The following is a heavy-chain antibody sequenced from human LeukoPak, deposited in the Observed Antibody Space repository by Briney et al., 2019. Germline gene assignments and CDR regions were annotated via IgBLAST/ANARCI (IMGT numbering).Heavy chain of an antibody. D-gene: IGHD2-15*01. CDR2: MNPNSGNT. CDR1: GYTFTSYD. V-gene: IGHV1-8*01. Sequence: ASVKVSCKASGYTFTSYDINWVRQATEQGLEWMGWMNPNSGNTGYAQKFQGRVTMTRNTSISTAYMELSSLRSEDTAVYYCARGSRRRGYCSGGSCYGFHNWFDPWGQGTLVTVSS. J-gene: IGHJ5*02. CDR3: ARGSRRRGYCSGGSCYGFHNWFDP.